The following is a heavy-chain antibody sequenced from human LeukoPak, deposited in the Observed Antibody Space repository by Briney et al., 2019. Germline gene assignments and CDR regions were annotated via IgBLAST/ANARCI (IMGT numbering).Heavy chain of an antibody. D-gene: IGHD4-11*01. V-gene: IGHV4-61*02. CDR1: GDSISSDSYF. Sequence: KSSQTLSLTCNVSGDSISSDSYFWTWIRQPAGKGLEYVGRIYTSGVTNYKPSLKSRVTITLDTSKNQFSLKLDSVTAADTATYYCARGGSVNYRGLYYYYYMDVWGKGTTVTVSS. CDR2: IYTSGVT. CDR3: ARGGSVNYRGLYYYYYMDV. J-gene: IGHJ6*03.